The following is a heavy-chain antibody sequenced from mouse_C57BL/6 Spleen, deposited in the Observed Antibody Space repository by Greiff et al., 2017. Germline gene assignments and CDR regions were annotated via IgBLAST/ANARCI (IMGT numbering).Heavy chain of an antibody. V-gene: IGHV10-1*01. Sequence: EVKLVESGRGLVQPKGSLKLSCAASGFSFNTYAMNWVRQAPGKGLEWVARIRSKSNNYATYYADSVKDRFTISRDDSESMLYLQMNNLKTEDTAMYYCVKNDYDGGYYYAMDYWGQGTSVTVSS. CDR2: IRSKSNNYAT. D-gene: IGHD2-4*01. J-gene: IGHJ4*01. CDR1: GFSFNTYA. CDR3: VKNDYDGGYYYAMDY.